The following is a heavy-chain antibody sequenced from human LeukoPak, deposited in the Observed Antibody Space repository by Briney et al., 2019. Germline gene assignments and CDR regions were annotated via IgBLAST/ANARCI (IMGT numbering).Heavy chain of an antibody. Sequence: ASVKVSCKVSGYTLTELSMHWVRQAPGKGLEWMGGFDPEDGETIYAQKFQGRVTMTEDTSTDTAYMELSSLRSEDTAVYYRATFDPSGSYYRSFDYWGQGTLVTVSS. CDR3: ATFDPSGSYYRSFDY. CDR1: GYTLTELS. J-gene: IGHJ4*02. D-gene: IGHD1-26*01. CDR2: FDPEDGET. V-gene: IGHV1-24*01.